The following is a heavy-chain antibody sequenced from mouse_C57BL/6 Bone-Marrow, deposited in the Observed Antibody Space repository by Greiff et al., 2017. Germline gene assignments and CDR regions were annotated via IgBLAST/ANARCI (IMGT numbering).Heavy chain of an antibody. J-gene: IGHJ3*01. CDR2: IYPGSGST. Sequence: QVHVKQPGAELVKPGASVKMSCKASGYTFTSYWITWVKQRPGQGLEWIGDIYPGSGSTNYNEKFKSKATLTVDTSSSTAYMQLSSLTSEDSAVYYCARYGFAWFAYWGQGTLVTVSA. V-gene: IGHV1-55*01. CDR1: GYTFTSYW. CDR3: ARYGFAWFAY. D-gene: IGHD2-2*01.